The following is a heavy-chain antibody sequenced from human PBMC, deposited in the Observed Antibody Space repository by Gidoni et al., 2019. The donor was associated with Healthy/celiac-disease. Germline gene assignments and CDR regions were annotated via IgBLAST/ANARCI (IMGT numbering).Heavy chain of an antibody. Sequence: QVQLVQSGAEVKKTGASVQVSCKPCGYTFTTDGISWGRQAPGQGLEWMGWVSAHTGNTTYAPKLQGRVTMTTDTSTITAYMELRSLRSDDTAVYFCERSSQRGPLPDYYYYYVIDVWGQGTTVTVSS. V-gene: IGHV1-18*01. J-gene: IGHJ6*02. CDR2: VSAHTGNT. D-gene: IGHD6-19*01. CDR1: GYTFTTDG. CDR3: ERSSQRGPLPDYYYYYVIDV.